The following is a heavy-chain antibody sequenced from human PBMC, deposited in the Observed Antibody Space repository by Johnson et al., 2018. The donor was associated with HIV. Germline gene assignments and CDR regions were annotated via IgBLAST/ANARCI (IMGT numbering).Heavy chain of an antibody. CDR3: AREQLALYDAFDI. J-gene: IGHJ3*02. V-gene: IGHV3-30*02. CDR1: GFTFSSYG. D-gene: IGHD6-6*01. Sequence: VQLVESGGGVVQPGGSLRLSCAASGFTFSSYGMHWVRQAPGKGLEWVAFIRYDGSNKYYADSVKGRFTISRDNSKNTLYLQMNSLRAEDTAVYYCAREQLALYDAFDIWGQGTMVTVSS. CDR2: IRYDGSNK.